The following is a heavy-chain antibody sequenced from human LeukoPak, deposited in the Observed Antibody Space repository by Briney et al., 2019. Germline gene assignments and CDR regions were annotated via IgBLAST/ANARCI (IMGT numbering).Heavy chain of an antibody. CDR3: ARVRGYCTNGVCFSNNWFDP. CDR1: GASVSSYY. J-gene: IGHJ5*02. CDR2: IHYSGST. V-gene: IGHV4-59*02. Sequence: SETLSLTCTVSGASVSSYYWNWIRQPPGKGLEWIGYIHYSGSTNYNPSLKSRVTISLNTSKNQFSLKLNSVTAADTAVYHCARVRGYCTNGVCFSNNWFDPWGQGTLVTVSS. D-gene: IGHD2-8*01.